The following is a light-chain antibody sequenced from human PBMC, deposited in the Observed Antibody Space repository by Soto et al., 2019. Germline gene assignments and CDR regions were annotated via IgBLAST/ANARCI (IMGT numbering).Light chain of an antibody. CDR3: CSYVGDSYYV. V-gene: IGLV1-40*01. J-gene: IGLJ1*01. Sequence: QSVLTQPPSVSGAPGQRVTISCTGSSSNIGAGYDVHWYQQLPGTAPKLLIYGNSNRPSGVPDRFSGSKSGTSASLAITGLQAEDEADYYCCSYVGDSYYVFGTGTKLTVL. CDR1: SSNIGAGYD. CDR2: GNS.